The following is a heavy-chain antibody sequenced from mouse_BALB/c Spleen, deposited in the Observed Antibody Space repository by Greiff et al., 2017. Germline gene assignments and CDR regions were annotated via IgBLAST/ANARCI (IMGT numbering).Heavy chain of an antibody. Sequence: QVQLKQSGAELAKPGASVKMSCKASGYTFTSYWMHWVKQRPGQGLEWIGYINPSTGYTEYNQKFKDKATLTADKSSSTAYMQLSSLTSEDSAVYYCARVYDYDGGFAYWGQGTLVTVSA. CDR2: INPSTGYT. CDR3: ARVYDYDGGFAY. J-gene: IGHJ3*01. D-gene: IGHD2-4*01. V-gene: IGHV1-7*01. CDR1: GYTFTSYW.